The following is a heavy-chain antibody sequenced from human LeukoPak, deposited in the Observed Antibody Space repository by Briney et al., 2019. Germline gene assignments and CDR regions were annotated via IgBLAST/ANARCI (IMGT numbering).Heavy chain of an antibody. J-gene: IGHJ4*02. CDR3: TRDRSRAEDD. V-gene: IGHV3-7*01. D-gene: IGHD1-14*01. CDR2: INQGGSDK. CDR1: GFTFSGHW. Sequence: GGSLRLSCAASGFTFSGHWMSWVRQAPGKGLEWAANINQGGSDKYYVDSVKGRFTISRDNANDLLYLQMNSLRGEDTAVYYCTRDRSRAEDDWGQGTLVTVSS.